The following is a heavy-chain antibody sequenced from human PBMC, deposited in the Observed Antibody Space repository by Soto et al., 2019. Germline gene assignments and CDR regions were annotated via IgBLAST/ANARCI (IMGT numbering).Heavy chain of an antibody. CDR3: ARRSKNGESFEN. CDR2: INPNGGGT. CDR1: GYTSTGYY. Sequence: ASVKVSCKASGYTSTGYYIHWVRQAPGQGLEWMGWINPNGGGTNSAQKFQGWVTMTRDTSISTAYMEVSRLKSGDTAVYYCARRSKNGESFENWGQGPLVTFPS. V-gene: IGHV1-2*04. J-gene: IGHJ4*02.